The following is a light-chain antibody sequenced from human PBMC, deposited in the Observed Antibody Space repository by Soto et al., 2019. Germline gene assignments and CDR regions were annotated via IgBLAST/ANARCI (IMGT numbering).Light chain of an antibody. CDR1: NSDVGAYNY. Sequence: QAVLTQPASVSGSPGQSITISSTGSNSDVGAYNYVSWYQQHPGKAPKLIIYEVSNRPSGVSHRFSGSKSGNTASLTISGLQADDEADYYCASYTISSTRVFGGGTKLTVL. CDR3: ASYTISSTRV. CDR2: EVS. J-gene: IGLJ3*02. V-gene: IGLV2-14*01.